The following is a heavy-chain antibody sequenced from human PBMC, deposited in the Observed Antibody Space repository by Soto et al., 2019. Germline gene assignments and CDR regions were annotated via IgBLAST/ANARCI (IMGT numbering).Heavy chain of an antibody. CDR3: ARSLAAAGTRWLDP. J-gene: IGHJ5*02. D-gene: IGHD6-13*01. CDR2: ISSSSSYI. CDR1: GFTFSSYS. Sequence: GGSLRLSCAASGFTFSSYSMNWIRQAPGKGLELVSSISSSSSYIYYADSVKGRFTISRDNAKHSLYLQMNSLRAEDTAVYYCARSLAAAGTRWLDPLSQGTLVTVSS. V-gene: IGHV3-21*01.